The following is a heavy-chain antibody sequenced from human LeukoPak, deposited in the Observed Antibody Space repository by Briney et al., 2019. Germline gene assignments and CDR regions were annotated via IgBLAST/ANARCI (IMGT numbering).Heavy chain of an antibody. CDR2: ISGSGGST. CDR1: GFTFSSYA. Sequence: GGSLRLSCAASGFTFSSYAMSWVRQAPGKGLEWVSAISGSGGSTYYADSVKGRFTISRDNSKNTLFLQMNSLRGDDTAVYYCARDNVVRGVTVYHYYYGMDVWGQGTTVTVSS. D-gene: IGHD3-10*01. CDR3: ARDNVVRGVTVYHYYYGMDV. J-gene: IGHJ6*02. V-gene: IGHV3-23*01.